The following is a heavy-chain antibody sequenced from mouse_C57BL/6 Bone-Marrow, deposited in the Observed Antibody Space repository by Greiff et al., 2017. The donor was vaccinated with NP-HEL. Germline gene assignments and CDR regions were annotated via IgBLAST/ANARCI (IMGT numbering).Heavy chain of an antibody. CDR1: GYTFTDYY. CDR2: INPYNGGT. CDR3: ARGDYGNYVYFDV. D-gene: IGHD2-1*01. J-gene: IGHJ1*03. Sequence: VQLQQSGPVLVKPGASVKMSCKASGYTFTDYYMNWVKQSHGKSLEWIGVINPYNGGTSYNQKFKGKATLTVDKSSSTAYMELNSLTSEDSAVYYCARGDYGNYVYFDVWGTGTTVTVSS. V-gene: IGHV1-19*01.